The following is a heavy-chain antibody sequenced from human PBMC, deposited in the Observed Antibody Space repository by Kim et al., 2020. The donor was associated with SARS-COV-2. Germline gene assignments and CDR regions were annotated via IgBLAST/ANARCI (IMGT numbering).Heavy chain of an antibody. CDR3: ARDLSYGYVLGHFDY. J-gene: IGHJ4*02. V-gene: IGHV3-30-3*01. Sequence: GGSLRLSCAASGFTFSSYAMHWVRQAPGKGLEWVAVISYDGSNKYYADSVKGRFTISRDNSKNTLYLQMNSLRAEDTAVYYCARDLSYGYVLGHFDYWGQGTLVTVSS. D-gene: IGHD3-16*01. CDR2: ISYDGSNK. CDR1: GFTFSSYA.